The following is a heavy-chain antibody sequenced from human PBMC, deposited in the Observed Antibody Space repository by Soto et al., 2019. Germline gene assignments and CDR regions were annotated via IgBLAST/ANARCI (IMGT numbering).Heavy chain of an antibody. CDR1: GFTFSNYG. J-gene: IGHJ6*02. V-gene: IGHV3-33*01. CDR3: ARDKGIVVVPGPIPRPYYYYGMDV. CDR2: MWYDGTNK. D-gene: IGHD2-2*02. Sequence: QVQLVESGGGVVQPGRSLRLSCAASGFTFSNYGINWVRQAPGKGLEWVAVMWYDGTNKYYGDSVKGRFIISRYNSKNTVYLQMNSLSAEDTAVYYCARDKGIVVVPGPIPRPYYYYGMDVWGQGTTVTVSS.